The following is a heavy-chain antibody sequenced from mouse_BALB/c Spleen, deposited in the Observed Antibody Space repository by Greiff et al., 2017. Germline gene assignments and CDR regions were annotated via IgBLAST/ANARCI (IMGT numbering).Heavy chain of an antibody. J-gene: IGHJ2*01. D-gene: IGHD1-1*01. CDR3: ARHYYGYLDY. CDR1: GFAFSSYD. V-gene: IGHV5-12-1*01. CDR2: ISSGGGST. Sequence: DVMLVESGGGLVKPGGSLKLSCAASGFAFSSYDMSWVRQTPEKRLEWVAYISSGGGSTYYPDTVKGRFTISRDNAKNTLYLQMSSLKSEDTAMYYCARHYYGYLDYWGQGTTLTVSS.